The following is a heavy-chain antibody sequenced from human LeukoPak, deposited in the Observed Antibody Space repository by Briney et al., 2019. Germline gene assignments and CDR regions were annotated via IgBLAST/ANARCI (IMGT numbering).Heavy chain of an antibody. J-gene: IGHJ4*02. CDR2: ISGSGGST. CDR1: GFTFSSYA. D-gene: IGHD3-10*01. Sequence: GGSLRLSCAASGFTFSSYAMSWVRQAPGKGLEWVSAISGSGGSTYYADSVKGRFTISRDNSKNTPYLQMNSLRAEDTAVYYCAKPATDGSGSYPNFDYWGQGTLVTVSS. CDR3: AKPATDGSGSYPNFDY. V-gene: IGHV3-23*01.